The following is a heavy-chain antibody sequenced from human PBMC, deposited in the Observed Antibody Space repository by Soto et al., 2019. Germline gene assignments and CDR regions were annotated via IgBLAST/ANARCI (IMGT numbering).Heavy chain of an antibody. D-gene: IGHD3-9*01. J-gene: IGHJ5*02. CDR3: ARASYFSEKTAYYAKSFKWFDP. CDR1: GFTFRGSE. Sequence: GWLRLSCAASGFTFRGSEMHGVRQAPGKGLEWVAFVSYDGDDQYYADSVKGRFTVSRDNSGNTLHLQMDSLRPEDTAFYYCARASYFSEKTAYYAKSFKWFDPWGQGTLVTVSS. V-gene: IGHV3-30-3*01. CDR2: VSYDGDDQ.